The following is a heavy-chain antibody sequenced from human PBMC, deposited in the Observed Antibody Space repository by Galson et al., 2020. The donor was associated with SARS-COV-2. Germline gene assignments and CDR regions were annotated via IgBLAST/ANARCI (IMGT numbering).Heavy chain of an antibody. V-gene: IGHV3-30*18. J-gene: IGHJ4*02. CDR1: GFTFSSYG. CDR3: AKTYYGSGSSLDY. Sequence: GGSLRLSCAASGFTFSSYGMHWVRQAPGKGLEWVAVISYDGSNKYYADSVKGRFTISRDNSKNTLYLQMNSLRAEDTAVYYCAKTYYGSGSSLDYWGQGTLVTVSS. CDR2: ISYDGSNK. D-gene: IGHD3-10*01.